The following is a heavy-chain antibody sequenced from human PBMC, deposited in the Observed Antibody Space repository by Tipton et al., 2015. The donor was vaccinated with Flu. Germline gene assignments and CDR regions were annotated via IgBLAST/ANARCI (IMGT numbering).Heavy chain of an antibody. CDR3: AKQLYSYYYYGMDV. J-gene: IGHJ6*02. D-gene: IGHD1-26*01. V-gene: IGHV3-23*01. CDR2: ISGSGGST. Sequence: SGFTFSNCAMSWVRQAPGKGLEWVSTISGSGGSTYYPDSVRGRFSISRDNSKNTLYLQVNSLRAEDTAVYYCAKQLYSYYYYGMDVWGQGTTVTVSS. CDR1: GFTFSNCA.